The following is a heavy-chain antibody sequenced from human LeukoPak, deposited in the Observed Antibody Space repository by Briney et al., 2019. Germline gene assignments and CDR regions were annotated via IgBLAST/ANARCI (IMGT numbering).Heavy chain of an antibody. CDR3: ARDGPNVLLWFGELTNNWFDP. D-gene: IGHD3-10*01. J-gene: IGHJ5*02. CDR1: GFTFSSYW. V-gene: IGHV3-7*03. CDR2: IKQDGSEK. Sequence: GGSLRLSCAASGFTFSSYWMSWVRQAPGKGLEWVANIKQDGSEKYYVDSVKGRFTISRDNAKNSLYLQTNSLRAEDTAVYYCARDGPNVLLWFGELTNNWFDPWGQGTLVTVSS.